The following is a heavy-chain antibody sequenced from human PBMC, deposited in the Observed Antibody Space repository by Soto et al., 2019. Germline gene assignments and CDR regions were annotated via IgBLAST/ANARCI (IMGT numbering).Heavy chain of an antibody. CDR1: GGSFSDGAYY. D-gene: IGHD2-21*01. V-gene: IGHV4-30-4*01. CDR3: ASGLSGDKVDQ. CDR2: IYDSGNT. J-gene: IGHJ4*02. Sequence: QVQLQESGPGLVKPSQTLSLTCTVSGGSFSDGAYYWSWIRQPPGKGLEVIGHIYDSGNTYNNPSLKSRLTIPVDTSKNHFSLNLNSVTAADTAVYYCASGLSGDKVDQWGQGTLVTVSS.